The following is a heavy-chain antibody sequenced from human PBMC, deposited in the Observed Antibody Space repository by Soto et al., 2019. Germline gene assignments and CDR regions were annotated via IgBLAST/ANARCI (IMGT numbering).Heavy chain of an antibody. D-gene: IGHD3-9*01. CDR3: ASMYYDILTGYYPHSFDY. V-gene: IGHV3-48*01. CDR2: ISSSSSTI. CDR1: GFTFSSYS. Sequence: GGSLRLSCAASGFTFSSYSMNWVRQAPGKGLEWVSYISSSSSTIYYADSVKGRFTISRDNAKNSLYLQMNSLRAEDTAVYYCASMYYDILTGYYPHSFDYWGQGTLVTVSS. J-gene: IGHJ4*02.